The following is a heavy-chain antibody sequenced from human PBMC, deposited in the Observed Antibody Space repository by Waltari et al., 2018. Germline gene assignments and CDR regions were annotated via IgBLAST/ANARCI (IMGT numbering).Heavy chain of an antibody. J-gene: IGHJ4*02. CDR1: GDSMSSGDW. D-gene: IGHD2-15*01. Sequence: MQLQESGPGLVKPPGTLSLTCTVSGDSMSSGDWWSWVRQPPEKGLEWIGQIQRSGRTNYNPSLESRVTISIDTSNNHFSLKVTSTTAADTAVYYCARDRGRGIYLDSWGRGTLVTVSP. CDR2: IQRSGRT. CDR3: ARDRGRGIYLDS. V-gene: IGHV4-4*03.